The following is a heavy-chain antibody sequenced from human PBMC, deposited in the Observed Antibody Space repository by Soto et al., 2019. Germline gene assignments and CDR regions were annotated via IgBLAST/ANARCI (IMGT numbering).Heavy chain of an antibody. CDR2: ISYDGSNK. J-gene: IGHJ6*02. CDR1: GFTFSSYG. V-gene: IGHV3-30*18. Sequence: PGGSLRLSCAASGFTFSSYGMHWVRQAPGKGLEWVAVISYDGSNKYYADSVKGRVTISRDNSKNTLYLQMNSLRAEDTAVYHCAKDRGYCSSSSCLSGYGMDVWGRGTTVTVSS. CDR3: AKDRGYCSSSSCLSGYGMDV. D-gene: IGHD2-2*01.